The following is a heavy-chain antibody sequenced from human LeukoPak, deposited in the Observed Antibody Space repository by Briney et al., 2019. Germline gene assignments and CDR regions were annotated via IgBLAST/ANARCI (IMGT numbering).Heavy chain of an antibody. CDR2: IKQDGSEK. CDR3: AKDKGYSSSWNYFDY. CDR1: GFTFSSYW. D-gene: IGHD6-13*01. Sequence: GGSLRLSCAASGFTFSSYWMSWVRQAPGKGLEWVANIKQDGSEKYYVDSVKGRFTISRDNAKNSLYLQMNSLRAEDTALYYCAKDKGYSSSWNYFDYWGQGTLVTVSS. J-gene: IGHJ4*02. V-gene: IGHV3-7*03.